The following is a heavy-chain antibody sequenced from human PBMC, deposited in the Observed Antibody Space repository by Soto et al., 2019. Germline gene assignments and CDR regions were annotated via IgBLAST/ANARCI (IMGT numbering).Heavy chain of an antibody. CDR3: TSFGGVQHYHYYYYGMDV. CDR2: ISGSGGST. Sequence: GGSLRLSCAASRFTFSSYAMSWVRQAPGKGLEWVSAISGSGGSTYDADSVKGRFTISRDNSKNTLYLQMNSLRAEDTAVYYCTSFGGVQHYHYYYYGMDVWGQGTRVTVSS. CDR1: RFTFSSYA. D-gene: IGHD3-3*01. J-gene: IGHJ6*02. V-gene: IGHV3-23*01.